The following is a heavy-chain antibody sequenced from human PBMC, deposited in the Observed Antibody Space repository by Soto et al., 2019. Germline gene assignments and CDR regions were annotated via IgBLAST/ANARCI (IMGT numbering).Heavy chain of an antibody. CDR1: GGSISSGGYY. D-gene: IGHD4-17*01. J-gene: IGHJ5*02. Sequence: PSETLSLTCTVSGGSISSGGYYWSWIRQHPGKGLEWIGYIYYSGSTYYNPSLKSRVTISVDTSKNQFSLKLSSVTAADTAVYYCAKGSPENHGWFDPWGQGTLVTVSS. CDR3: AKGSPENHGWFDP. V-gene: IGHV4-31*03. CDR2: IYYSGST.